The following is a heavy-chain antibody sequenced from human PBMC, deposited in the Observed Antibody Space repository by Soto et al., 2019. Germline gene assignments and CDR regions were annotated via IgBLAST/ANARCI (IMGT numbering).Heavy chain of an antibody. CDR2: ISDTGSSH. J-gene: IGHJ4*02. CDR3: AKDRGGDCPDNSCYFGADY. D-gene: IGHD2-2*01. Sequence: VQLVESGGTVVQPGGSLRLSCVGSGFTFSSYGMHWVRQAPGKGLECVAVISDTGSSHYYAASVEGRFTISRENSKNTLSLHMDRLSVEDTAVYYCAKDRGGDCPDNSCYFGADYWGQGTPVSVSS. V-gene: IGHV3-30*18. CDR1: GFTFSSYG.